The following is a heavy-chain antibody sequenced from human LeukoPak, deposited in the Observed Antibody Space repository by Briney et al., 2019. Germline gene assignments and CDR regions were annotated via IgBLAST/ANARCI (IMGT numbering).Heavy chain of an antibody. V-gene: IGHV1-69*04. CDR1: GGTFSSYA. Sequence: SVKVSCKASGGTFSSYAISWVRQAPGQGLEWMGRIIPILGIANYAQKFQGRVTITADKSTSTAYMELSSLRSEDTAVYYCARVGPTIGYFDLWGRGTPVTVSS. D-gene: IGHD1-26*01. CDR3: ARVGPTIGYFDL. J-gene: IGHJ2*01. CDR2: IIPILGIA.